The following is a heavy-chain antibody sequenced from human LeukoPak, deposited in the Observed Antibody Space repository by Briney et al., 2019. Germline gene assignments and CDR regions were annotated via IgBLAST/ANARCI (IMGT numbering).Heavy chain of an antibody. D-gene: IGHD3-3*01. CDR2: INPSGGST. CDR1: GYTFTSYY. J-gene: IGHJ4*02. V-gene: IGHV1-46*01. CDR3: AREGEYDFWSGYPIDY. Sequence: ASVKVSCKASGYTFTSYYMHWVRQAPGQGLEWMGIINPSGGSTSYAQKSQGRVTMTRDTSTSTVYMELSSLRSEDTAVYYCAREGEYDFWSGYPIDYWGQGTLVTVSS.